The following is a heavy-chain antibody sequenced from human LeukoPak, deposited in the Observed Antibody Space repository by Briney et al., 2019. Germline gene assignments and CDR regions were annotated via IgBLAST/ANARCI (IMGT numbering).Heavy chain of an antibody. D-gene: IGHD2-15*01. CDR2: ISSTGTYI. V-gene: IGHV3-21*01. CDR1: GLTFTRYN. Sequence: GGSLRLSCAASGLTFTRYNMNWVRQAPGKGLEWVSSISSTGTYIYYRDSLKGRFTISRDNAKNSLYLQMNSLRAEDTAVYYCASDQYTCSGGTCFAHGLDSWGQGTLVTVSS. CDR3: ASDQYTCSGGTCFAHGLDS. J-gene: IGHJ5*01.